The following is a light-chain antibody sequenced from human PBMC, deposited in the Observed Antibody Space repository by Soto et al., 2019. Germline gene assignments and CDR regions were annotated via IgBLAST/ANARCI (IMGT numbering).Light chain of an antibody. Sequence: MMMTQSPATLSVSPGERVTLSCRTSHSVNSHVAWYQQNPGQAPRLLLYGASTRATGIPVRFSGSGFGTEFTLTISSLQSEDFAVYYCQQYKNWPLFGQGTRLKI. CDR1: HSVNSH. CDR2: GAS. V-gene: IGKV3-15*01. CDR3: QQYKNWPL. J-gene: IGKJ5*01.